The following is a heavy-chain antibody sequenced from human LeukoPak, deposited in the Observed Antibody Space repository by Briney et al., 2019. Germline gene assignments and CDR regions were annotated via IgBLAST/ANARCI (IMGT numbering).Heavy chain of an antibody. D-gene: IGHD3-9*01. Sequence: ASVKVSCTASGYPFTSYGMTWVRQAPGQGLEWMGWISAYNGNTNYAQKLQGRVTMTTDTSTSTAYMELRSLRPDDTAVYYCATCFYDVLTEAYYFYGMDVWGQGTTVTVSS. CDR3: ATCFYDVLTEAYYFYGMDV. J-gene: IGHJ6*02. V-gene: IGHV1-18*01. CDR2: ISAYNGNT. CDR1: GYPFTSYG.